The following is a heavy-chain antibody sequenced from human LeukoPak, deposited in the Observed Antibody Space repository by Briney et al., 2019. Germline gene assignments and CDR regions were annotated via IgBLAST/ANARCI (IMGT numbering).Heavy chain of an antibody. Sequence: SQTLSLTCVISGDSVSSNSAAWHWIRQSPSRGLEWLGRTYYRSNWYNDYAVSVKIRITINPDTSKNQFSLQVNSVTPEDTAVYYCARWEDSGMDVWGQGTTVTVSS. J-gene: IGHJ6*02. CDR1: GDSVSSNSAA. D-gene: IGHD1-26*01. CDR3: ARWEDSGMDV. CDR2: TYYRSNWYN. V-gene: IGHV6-1*01.